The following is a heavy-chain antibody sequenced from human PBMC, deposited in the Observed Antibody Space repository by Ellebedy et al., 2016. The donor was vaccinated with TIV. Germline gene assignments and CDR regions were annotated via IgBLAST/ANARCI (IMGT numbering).Heavy chain of an antibody. CDR3: ATARNYDSSGYYRFDY. V-gene: IGHV1-24*01. J-gene: IGHJ4*02. CDR2: FDPEDGET. Sequence: AASVMVSCKVSGYTLTELSMHWVRQAPGKGLEWMGGFDPEDGETIYAQKFQGRVTMTEDTSTDTAYMELSSLRSEDTAVYYCATARNYDSSGYYRFDYWGQGTRVTVSS. CDR1: GYTLTELS. D-gene: IGHD3-22*01.